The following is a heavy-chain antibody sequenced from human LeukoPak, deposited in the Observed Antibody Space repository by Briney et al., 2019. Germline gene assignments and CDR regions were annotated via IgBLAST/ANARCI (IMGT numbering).Heavy chain of an antibody. D-gene: IGHD3-10*01. CDR2: IRSKPYGGTT. Sequence: GGSPRLSCTASGFIFGDYGMSWVRQAPGKGLEWVAFIRSKPYGGTTEYAASVKGRFTISRDDSKSIAYLQMNSLKTEDTAVYYCTRVSSGSGSYYYYYGMDVWGQGTTVTVS. J-gene: IGHJ6*02. CDR1: GFIFGDYG. CDR3: TRVSSGSGSYYYYYGMDV. V-gene: IGHV3-49*04.